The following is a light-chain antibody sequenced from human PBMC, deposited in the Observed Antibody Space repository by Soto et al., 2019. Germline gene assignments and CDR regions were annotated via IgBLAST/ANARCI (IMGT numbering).Light chain of an antibody. CDR1: QSVASN. V-gene: IGKV3-15*01. CDR2: GAS. Sequence: EILMTQSPATLSLSPGERATLSCRASQSVASNLAWYQQRRGQAPRLLIYGASSRATGIPARFSGSGSGTEFTLTISSLQSEDFAVYYCQQYDSWPPLTFGGGTKVEIK. J-gene: IGKJ4*01. CDR3: QQYDSWPPLT.